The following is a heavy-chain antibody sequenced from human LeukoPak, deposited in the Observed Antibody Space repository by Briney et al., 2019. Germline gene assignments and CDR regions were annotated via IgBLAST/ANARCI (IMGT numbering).Heavy chain of an antibody. CDR2: IGWNSGSI. J-gene: IGHJ6*02. V-gene: IGHV3-9*01. CDR1: GFTFEDYA. CDR3: ARDSRAYYYYGMDV. Sequence: GGSLRLSCAVSGFTFEDYAMHWVGQVPGKGLEWVSGIGWNSGSIGYADSVKGRFTISRDNAKNSLYLQMNTLRAEDTALYYCARDSRAYYYYGMDVWGQGTTVTVSS.